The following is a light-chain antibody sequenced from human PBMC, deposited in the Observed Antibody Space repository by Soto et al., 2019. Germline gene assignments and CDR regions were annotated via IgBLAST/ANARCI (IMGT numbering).Light chain of an antibody. CDR2: GNS. CDR3: QSYDSSLSGFVV. V-gene: IGLV1-40*01. CDR1: SXNIXAGYD. Sequence: QSVLTQPPSVSGAPGQRVTISCTXSSXNIXAGYDVHWYQQLPGTAPKLLIYGNSNRPSGVPDRFSGSKSGTSASLAITGLQAEDEADYYCQSYDSSLSGFVVFGGGTKLTVL. J-gene: IGLJ2*01.